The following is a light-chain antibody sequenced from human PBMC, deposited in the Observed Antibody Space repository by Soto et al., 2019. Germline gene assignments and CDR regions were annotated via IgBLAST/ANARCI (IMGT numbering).Light chain of an antibody. CDR3: QHRSTWPPD. CDR2: DAS. J-gene: IGKJ5*01. Sequence: IVXTQSPVTLSLSPGDRATLSCRASQSISTYLAWFQQKPGQAPRLLIYDASNRAAGVPARFTGSGSGTDFTLSISSLEPEDFAVYYCQHRSTWPPDFGHGTRLEIK. V-gene: IGKV3-11*01. CDR1: QSISTY.